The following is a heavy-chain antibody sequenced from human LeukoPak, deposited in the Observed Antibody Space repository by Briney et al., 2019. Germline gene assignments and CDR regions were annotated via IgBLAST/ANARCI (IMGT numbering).Heavy chain of an antibody. CDR3: ARGPRNDP. CDR2: VHPNGGNT. CDR1: GYPFTTWE. Sequence: GASVKVSCKTSGYPFTTWEINWVRQADGQGLEWMGWVHPNGGNTAYAQKFQGRVTMTRDTSISTAYMELSGLTSDDTAVYFCARGPRNDPWGQGTLVTVSS. J-gene: IGHJ5*02. V-gene: IGHV1-8*01. D-gene: IGHD1-14*01.